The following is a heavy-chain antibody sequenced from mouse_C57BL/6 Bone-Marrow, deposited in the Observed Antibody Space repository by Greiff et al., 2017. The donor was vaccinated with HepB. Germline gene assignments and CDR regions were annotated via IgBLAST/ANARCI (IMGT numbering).Heavy chain of an antibody. CDR3: ASPYGYVFAY. CDR1: GYTFTSYW. V-gene: IGHV1-55*01. J-gene: IGHJ3*01. D-gene: IGHD2-2*01. CDR2: IYPGSGST. Sequence: VQLQESGAELVKPGASVKMSCKASGYTFTSYWITWVKQRPGQGLEWIGDIYPGSGSTNYNEKFKSKATLTVDTSSSTAYMQLSSLTSEDSAVYYCASPYGYVFAYWGQGTLVTVSA.